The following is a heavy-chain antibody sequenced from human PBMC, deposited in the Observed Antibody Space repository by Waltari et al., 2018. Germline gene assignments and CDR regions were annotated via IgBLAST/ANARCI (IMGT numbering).Heavy chain of an antibody. CDR3: ATRRGWGYWYFDL. V-gene: IGHV3-7*01. D-gene: IGHD6-19*01. CDR1: GFTISRSW. Sequence: EVQLVESGGGLVQPGGSLRLAGAASGFTISRSWMGWVRQAPGKGLEWVANIKQDGSEKYYVDSVKGRFTISRDNAKNSLYLQMNSLRAEDTAVYYCATRRGWGYWYFDLWGRGTLVTVSS. CDR2: IKQDGSEK. J-gene: IGHJ2*01.